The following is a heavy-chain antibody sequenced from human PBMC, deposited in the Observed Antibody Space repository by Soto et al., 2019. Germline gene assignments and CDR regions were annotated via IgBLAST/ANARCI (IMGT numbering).Heavy chain of an antibody. CDR2: IYWDDDK. CDR3: AHRVLRTVFGLVTTTAIYFDF. CDR1: GFSLTTSGVG. V-gene: IGHV2-5*02. D-gene: IGHD3-3*01. J-gene: IGHJ4*02. Sequence: QITLNESGPTVVRPTETLTLTCRFSGFSLTTSGVGVGWVRQSPGKAPEWLALIYWDDDKRYSESLKSRLTITNDPSKNQVVLTVANLDPTDTATYYCAHRVLRTVFGLVTTTAIYFDFWGQGTPVAVSS.